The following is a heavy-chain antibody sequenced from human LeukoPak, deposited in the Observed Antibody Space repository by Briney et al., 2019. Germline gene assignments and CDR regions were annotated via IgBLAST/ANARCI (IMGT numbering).Heavy chain of an antibody. Sequence: PGGSLRLSCAASRFTLSSYWMHWVRQAPGKGLVWVSRINTDGSGTSYADSVEGRFTISRDNAKNTLYLQMNSLRAEDTAVYYCARGDAHAFDIWGQGTMVTVSS. V-gene: IGHV3-74*01. CDR3: ARGDAHAFDI. CDR1: RFTLSSYW. J-gene: IGHJ3*02. CDR2: INTDGSGT.